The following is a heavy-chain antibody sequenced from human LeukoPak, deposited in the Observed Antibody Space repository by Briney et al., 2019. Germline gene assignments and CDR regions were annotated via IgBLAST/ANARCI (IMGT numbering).Heavy chain of an antibody. D-gene: IGHD3-10*01. CDR1: GFSFEEYA. CDR3: AKAGRFGEYMDV. V-gene: IGHV3-9*01. CDR2: ISWNSGSI. J-gene: IGHJ6*03. Sequence: GGSLRLSCAASGFSFEEYALHWVRQAPGKGLEWVSGISWNSGSIGYADSVKGRFTISRDNAKKSLYLQMHSLRAEDTALYYCAKAGRFGEYMDVWGKGTTVTVSS.